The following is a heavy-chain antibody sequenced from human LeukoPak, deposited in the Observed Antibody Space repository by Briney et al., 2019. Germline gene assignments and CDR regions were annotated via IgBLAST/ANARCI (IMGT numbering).Heavy chain of an antibody. V-gene: IGHV3-7*01. D-gene: IGHD1-26*01. CDR2: IQQDGNEK. Sequence: GGSLRLSCAASGFTFSSYSMNWVRQAPGKGQEWVANIQQDGNEKYYVDSVKGRFTISRDNAKNSLYLQMNSLRVEDTAVYYCASRIVGTPDYFGYWGQGTLVTVSS. CDR3: ASRIVGTPDYFGY. J-gene: IGHJ4*02. CDR1: GFTFSSYS.